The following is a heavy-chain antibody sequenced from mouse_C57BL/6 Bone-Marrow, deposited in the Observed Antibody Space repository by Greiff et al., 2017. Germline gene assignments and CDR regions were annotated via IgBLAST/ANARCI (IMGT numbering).Heavy chain of an antibody. D-gene: IGHD2-3*01. CDR1: GFSLTSYG. J-gene: IGHJ1*03. CDR2: IWRGGST. CDR3: AKRWFLDV. V-gene: IGHV2-5*01. Sequence: QVQLKESGPGLVQPSQSLSITCTVSGFSLTSYGVHWVRQSPGKGLEWLGVIWRGGSTDYNAAFMSRLSINKDNSKSQVFFKMDSLQADDTAIYYCAKRWFLDVWGTGTTVTVSS.